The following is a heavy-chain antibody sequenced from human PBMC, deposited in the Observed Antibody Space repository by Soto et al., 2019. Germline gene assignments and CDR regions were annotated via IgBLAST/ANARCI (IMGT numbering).Heavy chain of an antibody. CDR2: LSAGGGST. J-gene: IGHJ3*02. Sequence: GGSLRLSCAASGFTSSTYAMSWVRQAPGKGLEWVSALSAGGGSTYYADSVKGRFSISRDNSMNALYLQMNSLRIEDTAVYYCAHPRGYGVFDAYDIWGQGTMVTVSS. CDR3: AHPRGYGVFDAYDI. CDR1: GFTSSTYA. D-gene: IGHD4-17*01. V-gene: IGHV3-23*01.